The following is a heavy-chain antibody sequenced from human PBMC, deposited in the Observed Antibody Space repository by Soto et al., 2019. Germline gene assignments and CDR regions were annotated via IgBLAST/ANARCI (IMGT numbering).Heavy chain of an antibody. V-gene: IGHV3-30*18. D-gene: IGHD2-15*01. CDR2: ISYDGSNK. J-gene: IGHJ5*02. Sequence: QVQLAASGGGVVQPGRSLRRSCAASGFTFSSYGMHWVRQAPGKGLEWVAVISYDGSNKYYAYSVKGRFTISRDNSKNTLYLQMNSLRAEDTAVYDCANGEDNRISCGQGTLVTVSS. CDR3: ANGEDNRIS. CDR1: GFTFSSYG.